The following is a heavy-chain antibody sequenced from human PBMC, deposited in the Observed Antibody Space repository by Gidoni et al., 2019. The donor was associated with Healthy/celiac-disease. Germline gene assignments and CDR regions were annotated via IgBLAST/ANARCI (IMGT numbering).Heavy chain of an antibody. J-gene: IGHJ4*02. CDR2: IYPGDSDT. V-gene: IGHV5-51*01. Sequence: EVQLLQSGAEVTKPGESRKISCMGSGNRFTRDCSAWVRQMPGKGLEWMGIIYPGDSDTRYSPSCHGQVNISVDKSISTAYLQWGSLKASDTAMYYCARRGGGGFDYWGQGTLVTVSS. D-gene: IGHD3-16*01. CDR1: GNRFTRDC. CDR3: ARRGGGGFDY.